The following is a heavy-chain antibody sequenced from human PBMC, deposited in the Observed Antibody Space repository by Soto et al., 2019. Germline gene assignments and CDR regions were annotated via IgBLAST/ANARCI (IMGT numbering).Heavy chain of an antibody. Sequence: QVQLVQSGAEVKNPGSSVKVSCKTSGGTFNSYLIDWVRQAPGQGLEWMGGIIPAFGTAKYAQKFQGRVTITADKSTTTAYMELRTLTSEDTAVYHCARGLDQPPVGLYFDTCGQGTLVTVSS. CDR3: ARGLDQPPVGLYFDT. CDR1: GGTFNSYL. D-gene: IGHD2-2*01. CDR2: IIPAFGTA. V-gene: IGHV1-69*06. J-gene: IGHJ4*02.